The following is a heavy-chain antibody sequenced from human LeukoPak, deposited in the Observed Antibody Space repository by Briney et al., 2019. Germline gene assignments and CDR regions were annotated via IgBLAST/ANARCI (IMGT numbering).Heavy chain of an antibody. CDR3: ARDGYYDSSGYDS. D-gene: IGHD3-22*01. V-gene: IGHV3-74*01. CDR2: TTNDGSGT. CDR1: GFIFSTYW. J-gene: IGHJ4*02. Sequence: TGGSLRLSCAASGFIFSTYWMHWVRQVPGKGLVWVARTTNDGSGTAYADSVKGRFTISRDNAKNTLFLQMNSLRGEDTAVYYCARDGYYDSSGYDSWGQGTLVTVSS.